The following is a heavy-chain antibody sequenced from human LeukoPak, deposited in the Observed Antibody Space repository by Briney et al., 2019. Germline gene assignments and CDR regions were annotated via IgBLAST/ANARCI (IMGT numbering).Heavy chain of an antibody. D-gene: IGHD4-23*01. CDR2: IYYSGST. CDR3: ARGKPVGQRPYYFDY. J-gene: IGHJ4*02. Sequence: SETLSLTCTVSGGSISSGGYYWSWIRQHPGKGLEWIGYIYYSGSTYYNPSLKSRVTISVDTSKNQFSLKLSSVTAADTAVYYCARGKPVGQRPYYFDYWGQGTLVTVSS. CDR1: GGSISSGGYY. V-gene: IGHV4-31*03.